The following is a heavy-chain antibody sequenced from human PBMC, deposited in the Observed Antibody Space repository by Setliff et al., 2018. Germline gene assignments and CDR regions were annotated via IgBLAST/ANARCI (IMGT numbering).Heavy chain of an antibody. D-gene: IGHD2-8*02. CDR2: IIPLFGTA. J-gene: IGHJ4*02. V-gene: IGHV1-69*13. Sequence: SVKVSCKASGGTFSSFAISWVRQAPGQGLEWMGRIIPLFGTATYAQKFQGRVTLTVVESTSSAYLELSGLRSDDTAVYFCARDYEISATGGPHGLDYWGQGTLVTVSS. CDR1: GGTFSSFA. CDR3: ARDYEISATGGPHGLDY.